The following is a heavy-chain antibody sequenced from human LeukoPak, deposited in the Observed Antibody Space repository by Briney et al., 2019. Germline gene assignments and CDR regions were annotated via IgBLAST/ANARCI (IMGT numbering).Heavy chain of an antibody. V-gene: IGHV3-21*01. CDR1: GFTFSSYS. D-gene: IGHD5-24*01. J-gene: IGHJ4*02. Sequence: GGSLRLSCADSGFTFSSYSMNWVRQAPGKGLEWVSSISSSSSYIYYADSVKGRFTISRDNAKNSLYLQMNSLRAEDTAVYYCARDSVEMATGADYWGQGTLVTVSS. CDR2: ISSSSSYI. CDR3: ARDSVEMATGADY.